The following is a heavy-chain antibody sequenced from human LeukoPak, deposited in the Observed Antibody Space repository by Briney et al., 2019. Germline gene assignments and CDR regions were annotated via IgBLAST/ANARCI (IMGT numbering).Heavy chain of an antibody. V-gene: IGHV1-69*13. CDR1: GGSFSSYA. Sequence: ASVKVSCKASGGSFSSYAISWVRQAPGQGLEWMVGIIPIFGTANYAQKFQGRVTITADESTSTAYMELSSLRSEDTAVYYCARCSDYSNDYYYYYYMDVWGKGTTVTVSS. CDR3: ARCSDYSNDYYYYYYMDV. CDR2: IIPIFGTA. D-gene: IGHD4-11*01. J-gene: IGHJ6*03.